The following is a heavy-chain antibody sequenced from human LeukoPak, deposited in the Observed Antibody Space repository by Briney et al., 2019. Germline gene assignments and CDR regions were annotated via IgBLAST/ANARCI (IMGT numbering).Heavy chain of an antibody. CDR1: GGSISSYY. CDR2: IYYSGST. J-gene: IGHJ4*02. V-gene: IGHV4-59*01. D-gene: IGHD3-9*01. Sequence: PSETLSLTCTVSGGSISSYYWSWIRQPPGKGLEWIGYIYYSGSTNYNPSLKSRVTISVDGSKNQFSLKLSSVTAADTAVYYCARAPYYDILTGYPLGFDYWGQGTLVTVSS. CDR3: ARAPYYDILTGYPLGFDY.